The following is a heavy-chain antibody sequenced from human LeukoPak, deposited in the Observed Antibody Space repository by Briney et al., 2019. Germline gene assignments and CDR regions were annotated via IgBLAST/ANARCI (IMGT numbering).Heavy chain of an antibody. D-gene: IGHD3-10*01. J-gene: IGHJ4*02. CDR1: RFTFSSYS. Sequence: GGSLRLSCAASRFTFSSYSMNWVRQAPGKGLEWVSSISSRSSYIYYADSVKGRFTISRDNAKNSLYLQMNSLRAEDTAVYYCTRPYGSGSYDYWGQGTLVTVSS. V-gene: IGHV3-21*01. CDR3: TRPYGSGSYDY. CDR2: ISSRSSYI.